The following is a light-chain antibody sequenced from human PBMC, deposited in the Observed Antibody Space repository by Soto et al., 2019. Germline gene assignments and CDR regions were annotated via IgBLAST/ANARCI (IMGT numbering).Light chain of an antibody. Sequence: QSVLTQPPSASGSPGQSVTISCTGTSSDVGGYNYVSWYQQHPGKAPKLLIYDISKRPSGVPDRFSGSKSGTSASLAITWLQAEDEADYYCQSYDSSLSAHVVFGGGTKVTVL. J-gene: IGLJ2*01. V-gene: IGLV2-8*01. CDR1: SSDVGGYNY. CDR2: DIS. CDR3: QSYDSSLSAHVV.